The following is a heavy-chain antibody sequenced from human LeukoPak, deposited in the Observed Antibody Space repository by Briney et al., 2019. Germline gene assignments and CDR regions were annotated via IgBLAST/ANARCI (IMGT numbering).Heavy chain of an antibody. CDR3: AKAEDYYGSGSRYYSMDV. Sequence: PGGSLRLSCAASGFTFDDYAMHWVRQAPGKGLEWVSLISWDGGSTYYADSVKGRFTISRDNSKNSLYLQMNSLRAEDTALYYCAKAEDYYGSGSRYYSMDVWGKGTTVTVSS. J-gene: IGHJ6*04. CDR1: GFTFDDYA. CDR2: ISWDGGST. V-gene: IGHV3-43D*04. D-gene: IGHD3-10*01.